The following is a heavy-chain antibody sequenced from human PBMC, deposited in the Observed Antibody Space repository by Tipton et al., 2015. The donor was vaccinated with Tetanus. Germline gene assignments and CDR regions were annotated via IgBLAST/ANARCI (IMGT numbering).Heavy chain of an antibody. CDR3: ARERHLDY. J-gene: IGHJ4*02. CDR1: GYTFTDYY. V-gene: IGHV1-2*02. Sequence: QSGPEVKKPGASVKVSCKASGYTFTDYYMHWVRQAPGQGLEWMRWINPNSGATNYAQKFQGRVTMTRDTSISTAYMELSSLRSDDTAVYYCARERHLDYWGQGTLVTVSS. CDR2: INPNSGAT. D-gene: IGHD1-1*01.